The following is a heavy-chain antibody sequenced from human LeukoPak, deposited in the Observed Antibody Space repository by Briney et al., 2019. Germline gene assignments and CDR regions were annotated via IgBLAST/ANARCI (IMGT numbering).Heavy chain of an antibody. Sequence: GGSLRLSCAASGFTFSSYGMHWVRQAPGKGLEWVAVISYDGSNKYYADSVKGRFTISRDNSKNTLYLQMNSLRAGDTAVYYCAKQGGGSGWYLSYWGQGTLVTVSS. CDR2: ISYDGSNK. D-gene: IGHD6-19*01. CDR3: AKQGGGSGWYLSY. J-gene: IGHJ4*02. CDR1: GFTFSSYG. V-gene: IGHV3-30*18.